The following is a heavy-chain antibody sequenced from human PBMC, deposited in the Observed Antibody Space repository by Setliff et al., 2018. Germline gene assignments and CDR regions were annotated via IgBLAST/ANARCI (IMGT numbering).Heavy chain of an antibody. CDR3: ARSTETFSGEDFYFFHYMDV. J-gene: IGHJ6*03. CDR1: GFSVSDNY. V-gene: IGHV3-66*02. D-gene: IGHD4-4*01. CDR2: IYSGGTT. Sequence: LRLSCAASGFSVSDNYMNWVRQAPGKGLEWVSVIYSGGTTYHADSVRGRFTISRDSSRNTVDLQMSSLRPEDTALYYCARSTETFSGEDFYFFHYMDVWGKGTTVTVSS.